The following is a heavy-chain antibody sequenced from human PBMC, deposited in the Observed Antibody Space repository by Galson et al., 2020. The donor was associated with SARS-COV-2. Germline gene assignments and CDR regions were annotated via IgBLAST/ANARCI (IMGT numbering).Heavy chain of an antibody. J-gene: IGHJ3*02. V-gene: IGHV3-33*01. CDR1: GFTFSSYG. CDR2: ICYDGSNT. Sequence: GGSLRLSCAASGFTFSSYGMHWVRQAPGKGLEWVAVICYDGSNTYYADSVKGRFTISRDNPKNTLYLQMNSLRAEDTAVYYCARGIPWGDSSGYTDVFDIWGQGTMVSVSS. D-gene: IGHD3-22*01. CDR3: ARGIPWGDSSGYTDVFDI.